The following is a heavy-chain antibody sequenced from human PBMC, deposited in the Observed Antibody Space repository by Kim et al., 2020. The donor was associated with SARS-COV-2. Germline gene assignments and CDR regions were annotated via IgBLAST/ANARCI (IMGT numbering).Heavy chain of an antibody. CDR2: ISHSGST. D-gene: IGHD6-6*01. CDR3: ARGSQGARLQH. V-gene: IGHV4-34*01. CDR1: GGSFSGYY. Sequence: SETLSLTCAVYGGSFSGYYWSWIRQPPGKGLEWIGEISHSGSTHYNPSLKSRVTISVDTSKNQFSLKVSSVTAADTAVYYCARGSQGARLQHWGQGTLVTVSS. J-gene: IGHJ1*01.